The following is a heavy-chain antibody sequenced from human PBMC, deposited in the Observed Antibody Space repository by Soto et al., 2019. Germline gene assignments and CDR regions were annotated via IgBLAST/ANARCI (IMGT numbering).Heavy chain of an antibody. Sequence: QVQLVQSGAEEKKPGASVKVSCKASGYTFTSYAMHWVRKAPGQRLEWMGGINAGNGNTKYSQKFQGRVTITRDTSASTAYMEMSSLRSEDTAVYYCASDSYGGEVDDWGQGTLVTVSS. CDR2: INAGNGNT. J-gene: IGHJ4*02. CDR3: ASDSYGGEVDD. CDR1: GYTFTSYA. D-gene: IGHD4-17*01. V-gene: IGHV1-3*05.